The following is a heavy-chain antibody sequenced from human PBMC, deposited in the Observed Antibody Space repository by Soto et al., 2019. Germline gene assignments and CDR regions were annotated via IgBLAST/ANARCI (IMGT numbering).Heavy chain of an antibody. CDR3: AKDRSYYDILTLFDY. D-gene: IGHD3-9*01. J-gene: IGHJ4*02. Sequence: LRLSCAASGFTFSSYAMSWVRQAPGKGLEWVSAISGSGGSTYYADSVKGRFTISRDNSKNTLYLQMNSLRAEDTAVYYCAKDRSYYDILTLFDYWGQGTLVTVSS. CDR2: ISGSGGST. CDR1: GFTFSSYA. V-gene: IGHV3-23*01.